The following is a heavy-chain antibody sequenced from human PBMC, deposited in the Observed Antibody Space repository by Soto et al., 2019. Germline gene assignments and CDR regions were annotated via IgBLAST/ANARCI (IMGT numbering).Heavy chain of an antibody. CDR1: GFTLSAYD. V-gene: IGHV3-13*05. CDR3: ARAYSGRLPRRADYYYAMDV. J-gene: IGHJ6*02. Sequence: VGSLRLSCAASGFTLSAYDMHWVRQAEGKGLDWVSALGAADDPYYLVSVKGRFTISRENAKNSLYLQMNNLRAGDTAVYYCARAYSGRLPRRADYYYAMDVWGQGTTVTVSS. CDR2: LGAADDP. D-gene: IGHD2-15*01.